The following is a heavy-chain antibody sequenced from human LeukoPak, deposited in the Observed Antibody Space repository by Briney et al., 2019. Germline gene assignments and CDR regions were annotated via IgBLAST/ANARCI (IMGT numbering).Heavy chain of an antibody. CDR2: IIPILGIA. D-gene: IGHD3-3*01. Sequence: SVKVSCKASGGTFSSYAISWVRQAPGQGLEWMGRIIPILGIANYAQKFQGRVMIIADKSTSTAYTQKSSLVTADTAVYYCARRMDSFGVGAWGVEDAFDIWGQGTMVTVSS. J-gene: IGHJ3*02. V-gene: IGHV1-69*04. CDR3: ARRMDSFGVGAWGVEDAFDI. CDR1: GGTFSSYA.